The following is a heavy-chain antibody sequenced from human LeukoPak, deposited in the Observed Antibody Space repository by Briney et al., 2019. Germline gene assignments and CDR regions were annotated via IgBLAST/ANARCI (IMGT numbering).Heavy chain of an antibody. J-gene: IGHJ4*02. V-gene: IGHV3-30*01. CDR2: ISYDGSNK. CDR1: GFTFSSHA. D-gene: IGHD5-12*01. Sequence: GRSLRLSCAASGFTFSSHAMHWVRQAPGKGLEWVAVISYDGSNKYYADSVKGRLTISRDNSMNTLYVQMNSLRAEDTAVYYCGRDGPRFVEDMGWLQFPDYWGQGTLVTVSS. CDR3: GRDGPRFVEDMGWLQFPDY.